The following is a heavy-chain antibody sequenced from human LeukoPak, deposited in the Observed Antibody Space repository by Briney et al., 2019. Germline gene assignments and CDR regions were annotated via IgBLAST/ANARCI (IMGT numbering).Heavy chain of an antibody. V-gene: IGHV4-59*01. CDR2: IYYSGST. D-gene: IGHD1-1*01. CDR1: GGSISSYY. J-gene: IGHJ3*02. Sequence: SETLSLTCSVSGGSISSYYWSWIRQPPGKGLEWIGYIYYSGSTNNNPSLKSRVTISLDTSKNQFSLKLRSVTAADTAVYYCARALRRKGDDAFDIWGQGTMVTVSS. CDR3: ARALRRKGDDAFDI.